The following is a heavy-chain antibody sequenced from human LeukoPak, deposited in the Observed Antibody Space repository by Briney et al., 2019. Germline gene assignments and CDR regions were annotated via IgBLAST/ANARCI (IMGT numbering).Heavy chain of an antibody. J-gene: IGHJ3*02. CDR1: GGSISSGGYY. D-gene: IGHD3-22*01. V-gene: IGHV4-31*03. CDR3: ARDPYFDSSGHDAFDI. CDR2: IYYSGGT. Sequence: PSETLSLTCTVSGGSISSGGYYWSWIRQHPGKGLEWIGNIYYSGGTYYNPSLKSRLIIAVDTSKNQFSLKLSSVTAADTAVYYCARDPYFDSSGHDAFDIWGQGTMVTVSS.